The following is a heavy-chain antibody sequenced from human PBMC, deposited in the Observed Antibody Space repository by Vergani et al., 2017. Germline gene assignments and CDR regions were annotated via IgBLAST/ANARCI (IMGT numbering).Heavy chain of an antibody. J-gene: IGHJ4*02. D-gene: IGHD2/OR15-2a*01. CDR3: AKDLSLSMFYVVTPFDY. CDR1: GFTFSSYA. V-gene: IGHV3-23*01. Sequence: EVQLLESGGGLVQPGGSLRLSCAASGFTFSSYAMSWVRQAPGKGLEWVSEISGSGGSTYYADSVKGRFTISRDNSKNTLYLQMNSLRAEDTAVYYCAKDLSLSMFYVVTPFDYWSQGTLVTASS. CDR2: ISGSGGST.